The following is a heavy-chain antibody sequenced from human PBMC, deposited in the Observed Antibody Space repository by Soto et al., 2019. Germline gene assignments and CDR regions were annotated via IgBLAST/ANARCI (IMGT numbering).Heavy chain of an antibody. CDR3: AAGTPYSYGPFVYFDL. D-gene: IGHD5-18*01. J-gene: IGHJ2*01. CDR2: IVVGSGNT. Sequence: AASVKVSCKASGFTFTSSAVQWVRQARGQRLEWIGWIVVGSGNTNYAQKFQERVTITRDMSTSTAYMELSSLRSEDTAVYYCAAGTPYSYGPFVYFDLWGRGTLVTVSS. V-gene: IGHV1-58*01. CDR1: GFTFTSSA.